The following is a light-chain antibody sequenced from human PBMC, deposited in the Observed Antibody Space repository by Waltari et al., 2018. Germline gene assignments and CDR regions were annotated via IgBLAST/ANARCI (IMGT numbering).Light chain of an antibody. V-gene: IGLV2-14*03. CDR3: SSYTTSNIII. CDR1: SSDIGCYNY. Sequence: QSALTQPASVSGSPGESLTISCPGTSSDIGCYNYVSWYQQHPGKAPELMIYDVNYRPSGVSNRFSGSKSGNTASLTISGLQAEDEADYYCSSYTTSNIIIFGGGTKLSVL. J-gene: IGLJ2*01. CDR2: DVN.